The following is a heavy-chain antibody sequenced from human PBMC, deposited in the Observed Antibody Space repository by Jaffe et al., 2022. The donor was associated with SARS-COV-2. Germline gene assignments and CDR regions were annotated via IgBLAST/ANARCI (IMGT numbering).Heavy chain of an antibody. CDR2: IYWDDDT. CDR1: GFSLTTSGVG. Sequence: QITLKESGPTLVKPTQTLTLTCTLSGFSLTTSGVGVAWIRQPPGKALEWLGHIYWDDDTRYSSPLRNRLTITKDTYKNQIFLAMTNMDPLDTATYFCARKGVSHGFDIWGPGTKVTVSS. CDR3: ARKGVSHGFDI. D-gene: IGHD3-16*01. J-gene: IGHJ3*02. V-gene: IGHV2-5*02.